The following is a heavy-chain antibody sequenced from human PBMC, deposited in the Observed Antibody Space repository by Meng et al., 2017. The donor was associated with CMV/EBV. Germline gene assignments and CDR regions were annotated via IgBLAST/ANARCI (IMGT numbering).Heavy chain of an antibody. CDR2: ISGTGGNT. CDR3: AKADYYDGSGYYFDY. Sequence: SGFTFSAYAMGWVRQAPGKGLELVSSISGTGGNTYYADSVKGRFTISRDDSHNTLFLHMNSLRAEDTAVYYCAKADYYDGSGYYFDYWGQGTLVTVSS. D-gene: IGHD3-22*01. J-gene: IGHJ4*02. CDR1: GFTFSAYA. V-gene: IGHV3-23*01.